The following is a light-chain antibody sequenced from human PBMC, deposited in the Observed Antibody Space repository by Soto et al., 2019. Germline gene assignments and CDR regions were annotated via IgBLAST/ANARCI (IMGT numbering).Light chain of an antibody. CDR2: QVT. Sequence: QSALTQPASVSGSPGQSITISCTGTSSDLAIYNYVSWYQQQPGKAPKLMIYQVTNRPSWVSNLFSGSRSGNTASLTITGLQAEYEAEYYCSSYTDNINYVFGTGTKVTVL. J-gene: IGLJ1*01. V-gene: IGLV2-14*01. CDR1: SSDLAIYNY. CDR3: SSYTDNINYV.